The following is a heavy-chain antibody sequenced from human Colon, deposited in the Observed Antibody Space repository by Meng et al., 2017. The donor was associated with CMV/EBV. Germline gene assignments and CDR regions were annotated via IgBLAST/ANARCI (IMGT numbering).Heavy chain of an antibody. V-gene: IGHV3-30*18. D-gene: IGHD1-1*01. CDR3: VKDAYNQNFDY. J-gene: IGHJ4*02. CDR2: ISSDGSDK. Sequence: GGSLRLSCVVSGFTFSDYVIHWVRQAPGKGLEWTSAISSDGSDKHFADSVKGRFTISRDNSKNTVYLQMNFLRLEDTAIYYCVKDAYNQNFDYWGQGTLVTVSS. CDR1: GFTFSDYV.